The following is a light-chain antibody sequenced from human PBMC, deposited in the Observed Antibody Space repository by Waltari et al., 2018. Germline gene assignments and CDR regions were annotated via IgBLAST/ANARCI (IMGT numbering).Light chain of an antibody. CDR1: SGITVGSYR. Sequence: AVLTQPSSLSASPGASARLTCALRSGITVGSYRLYWYQQKPGSPPQFPLWYKSVSHNQQGTGVPSRFSASKDSSANAGILLISGLQSDDEADYYCMIWHDSACFFGGGTKLTVL. CDR2: YKSVSHN. J-gene: IGLJ2*01. V-gene: IGLV5-45*03. CDR3: MIWHDSACF.